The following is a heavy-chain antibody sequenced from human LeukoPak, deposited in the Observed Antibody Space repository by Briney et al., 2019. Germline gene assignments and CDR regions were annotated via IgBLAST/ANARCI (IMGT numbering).Heavy chain of an antibody. CDR1: GFTFSSYW. CDR2: TNGDGRST. V-gene: IGHV3-74*01. Sequence: PGGSLRLSCVASGFTFSSYWMHWVRQAPGKGLEWVSRTNGDGRSTSYADSVKGRFTISRDNAKNTLYPQMNSLRAEDTAVYYCARDQLYCTGGYCYFDSWGQGTLVTVSS. D-gene: IGHD2-8*02. J-gene: IGHJ4*02. CDR3: ARDQLYCTGGYCYFDS.